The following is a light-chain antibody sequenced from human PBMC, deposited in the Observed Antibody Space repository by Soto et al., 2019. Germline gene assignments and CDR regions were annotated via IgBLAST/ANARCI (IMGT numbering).Light chain of an antibody. J-gene: IGLJ2*01. CDR1: SSDVGGYNY. Sequence: QSALTQPPSASGSPGQSVTISCTGTSSDVGGYNYVSWYQQHPGKAPKLMIYEVSKRPSGVPDRFSGSKSGNTASLTVSGLQAADEADYYCSSSAGSTVVFGAGTKLTV. CDR2: EVS. V-gene: IGLV2-8*01. CDR3: SSSAGSTVV.